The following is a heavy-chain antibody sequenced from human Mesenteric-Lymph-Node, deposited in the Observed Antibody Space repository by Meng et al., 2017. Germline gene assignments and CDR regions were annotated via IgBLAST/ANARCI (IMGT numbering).Heavy chain of an antibody. D-gene: IGHD3-22*01. J-gene: IGHJ2*01. V-gene: IGHV4-31*01. CDR2: IYYSGST. CDR3: ARGYYDSSGYGYWYFDL. CDR1: GGSISSGGYY. Sequence: QGQLQESGPGLVKPSQTLSLTCTVSGGSISSGGYYWSWIRQHPGKGLEWIGYIYYSGSTYYNPSLKSLVTISVDTSKNQFSLKLSSVTAADTAVYYCARGYYDSSGYGYWYFDLWGRGTLVTVSS.